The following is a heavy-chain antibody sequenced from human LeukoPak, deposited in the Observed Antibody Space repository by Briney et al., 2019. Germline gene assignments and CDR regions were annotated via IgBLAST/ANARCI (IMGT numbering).Heavy chain of an antibody. CDR1: GFTFSSYD. D-gene: IGHD6-19*01. Sequence: GGSLRLSCAASGFTFSSYDMHWVRQATGKGLEWVSAIGTAGDTYYPGSVKGRFTISRENAKNSLYLQMNSLRAGDTAVYYCAKDLSIGVAGTEGGYYNGMDVWGPGTTVTVSS. CDR2: IGTAGDT. V-gene: IGHV3-13*01. CDR3: AKDLSIGVAGTEGGYYNGMDV. J-gene: IGHJ6*02.